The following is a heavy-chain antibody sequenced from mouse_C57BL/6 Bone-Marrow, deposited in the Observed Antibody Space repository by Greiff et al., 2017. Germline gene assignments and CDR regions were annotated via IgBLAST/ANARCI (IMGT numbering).Heavy chain of an antibody. J-gene: IGHJ4*01. Sequence: QVQLQQSGAELMKPGASVKLSCKATGYTFTGYWIEWVKQRPGHGLEWIGEILPGSGSTNYNEKYKGKATFTADTSSNTAYMQLSSLTTEDSAIYYCARWSGPYDYDLGNYAMDYWGQGTSGTVSS. D-gene: IGHD2-4*01. CDR2: ILPGSGST. CDR1: GYTFTGYW. V-gene: IGHV1-9*01. CDR3: ARWSGPYDYDLGNYAMDY.